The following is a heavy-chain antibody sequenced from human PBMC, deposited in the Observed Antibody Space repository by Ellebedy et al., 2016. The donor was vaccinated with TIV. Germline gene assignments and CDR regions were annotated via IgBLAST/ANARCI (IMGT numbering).Heavy chain of an antibody. J-gene: IGHJ4*02. CDR3: ARMVTAMNFDY. CDR1: GFTFSSYG. D-gene: IGHD2-21*02. V-gene: IGHV3-33*01. Sequence: GESLKISCAASGFTFSSYGMHWVRQAPGKGLEWVAVIWYDGSNKYYADSVKGRFTISRDNSKNTLYLQMNSLRAEDTAVYYCARMVTAMNFDYWGQGTLVTVSS. CDR2: IWYDGSNK.